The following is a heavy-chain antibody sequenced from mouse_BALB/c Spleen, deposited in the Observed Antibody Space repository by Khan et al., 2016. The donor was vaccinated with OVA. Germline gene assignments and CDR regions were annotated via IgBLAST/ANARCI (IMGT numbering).Heavy chain of an antibody. CDR2: ISSGSNTS. J-gene: IGHJ2*01. V-gene: IGHV5-17*02. CDR1: GFTFSSFG. CDR3: VRDSYGYMCYFDY. Sequence: EVELVESGGGLVQPGGSRKLSCAASGFTFSSFGMHWVRQAPEKGLEWVAYISSGSNTSYYADTLRGRFTISRDNPKNTLFLQMTSLRSEDTAMYYCVRDSYGYMCYFDYWGQGTTLTVSS. D-gene: IGHD1-2*01.